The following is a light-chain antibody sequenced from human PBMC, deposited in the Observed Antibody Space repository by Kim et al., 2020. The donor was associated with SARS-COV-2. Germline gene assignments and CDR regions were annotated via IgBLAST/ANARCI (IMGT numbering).Light chain of an antibody. Sequence: GQRVTISCSGSSSNIGSNYVYWYQQLPGTAPKLLIYRNKQRPSGVPDRFSGSKSGTSASLAISGRRSEDEADYYCAAWDDSLSGWVFGGGTQLTVL. V-gene: IGLV1-47*01. CDR3: AAWDDSLSGWV. J-gene: IGLJ3*02. CDR2: RNK. CDR1: SSNIGSNY.